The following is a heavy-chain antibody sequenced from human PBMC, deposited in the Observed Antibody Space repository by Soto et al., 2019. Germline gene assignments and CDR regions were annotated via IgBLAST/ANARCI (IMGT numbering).Heavy chain of an antibody. Sequence: PSETLSLTCVVSNFSISIGYYWGWIRQSPGKGLEWIASIYRSGTTSYNPSLKSRVTISVDPSKNQFSLMLTAVTAADTAVYYCARTHSGSYYSVFNYWGRGSLVTVSS. CDR3: ARTHSGSYYSVFNY. V-gene: IGHV4-38-2*01. CDR1: NFSISIGYY. CDR2: IYRSGTT. J-gene: IGHJ4*02. D-gene: IGHD1-26*01.